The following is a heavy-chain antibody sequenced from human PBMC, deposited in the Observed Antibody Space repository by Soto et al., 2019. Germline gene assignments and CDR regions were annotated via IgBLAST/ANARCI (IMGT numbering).Heavy chain of an antibody. CDR3: ARTPRYYDSSGYSGSLGY. J-gene: IGHJ4*02. CDR1: GYTFTSYA. CDR2: INAGNGNT. V-gene: IGHV1-3*01. Sequence: GASVKVSCKASGYTFTSYAMHWVRQAPGQRLEWMGWINAGNGNTKYSQKFQGRVTITRDASTSTAYMELSSLRSEDTAVYYCARTPRYYDSSGYSGSLGYWGQGTLVTVSS. D-gene: IGHD3-22*01.